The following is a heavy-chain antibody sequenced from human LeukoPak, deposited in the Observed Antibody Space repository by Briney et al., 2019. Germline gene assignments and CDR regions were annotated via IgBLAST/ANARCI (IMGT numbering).Heavy chain of an antibody. CDR1: GGSISSYY. CDR3: ARQRSSTWSLGY. CDR2: VYYSGST. Sequence: SETLSFTCTVSGGSISSYYWSWIRQPPGKGLEWIGYVYYSGSTNYNPSLKSRVTISVDTSKNQFSLKLSSVTAADTAVYFCARQRSSTWSLGYWGQGTLVTVSS. V-gene: IGHV4-59*08. D-gene: IGHD6-13*01. J-gene: IGHJ4*02.